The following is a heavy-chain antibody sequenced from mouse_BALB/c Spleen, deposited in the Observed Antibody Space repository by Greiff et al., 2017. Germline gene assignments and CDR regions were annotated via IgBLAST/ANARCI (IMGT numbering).Heavy chain of an antibody. V-gene: IGHV5-17*02. D-gene: IGHD1-2*01. J-gene: IGHJ3*01. Sequence: EVKLVESGGGLVQPGGSRKLSCAASGFTFSSFGMHWVRQAPEKGLEWVAYISSGSSTIYYADTVKGRFTISRDNPKNTLFLQMTSLRSEDTAMYYCAKGSPKSLLRLRTFAYWGQGTLVTVSA. CDR1: GFTFSSFG. CDR3: AKGSPKSLLRLRTFAY. CDR2: ISSGSSTI.